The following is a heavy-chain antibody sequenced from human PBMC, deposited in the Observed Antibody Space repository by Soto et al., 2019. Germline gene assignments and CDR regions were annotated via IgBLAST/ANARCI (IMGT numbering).Heavy chain of an antibody. CDR3: TRVYYYDSSGYSVY. CDR1: GFTFGDYA. D-gene: IGHD3-22*01. J-gene: IGHJ4*02. CDR2: IRSKAYGGTT. V-gene: IGHV3-49*03. Sequence: SLRLSCTASGFTFGDYAMSWFRQAPGKGLEWVGFIRSKAYGGTTEYAASVKGRFTISRDDSKSIAYLQMNSLKTEDTAVYYCTRVYYYDSSGYSVYWGQGTLVTVSS.